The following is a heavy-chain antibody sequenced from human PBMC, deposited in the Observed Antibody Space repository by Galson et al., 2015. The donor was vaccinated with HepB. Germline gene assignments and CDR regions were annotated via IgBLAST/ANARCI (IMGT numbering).Heavy chain of an antibody. J-gene: IGHJ5*02. CDR3: ARDGSTMYGVVTKNWFDP. Sequence: SVKVSCKASGYTFSSYGISWVRQAPGQGLEWMGWISVYNGKTKTYYAQNLQGRVTMTIATSTRTAYMEVSSLRSDDTAVYYCARDGSTMYGVVTKNWFDPWGQGTLVTVSS. V-gene: IGHV1-18*01. CDR2: ISVYNGKT. D-gene: IGHD3-3*01. CDR1: GYTFSSYG.